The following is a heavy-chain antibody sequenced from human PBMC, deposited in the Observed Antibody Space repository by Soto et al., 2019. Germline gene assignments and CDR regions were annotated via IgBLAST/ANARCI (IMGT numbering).Heavy chain of an antibody. V-gene: IGHV3-30*18. CDR3: AKDPNLAHYDFWSGYLMDV. Sequence: GGSLRLSCAASGFTFSSYGMHWVRQAPGKGLEWVAVISYDGSNKYYADSVKGRFTISRDNSKNTLYLQMNSLRAEDTAVYYCAKDPNLAHYDFWSGYLMDVWGQGTTVTVSS. J-gene: IGHJ6*02. CDR1: GFTFSSYG. D-gene: IGHD3-3*01. CDR2: ISYDGSNK.